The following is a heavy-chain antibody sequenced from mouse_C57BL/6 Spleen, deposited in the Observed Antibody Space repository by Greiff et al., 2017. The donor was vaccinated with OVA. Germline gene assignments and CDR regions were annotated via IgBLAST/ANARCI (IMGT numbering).Heavy chain of an antibody. V-gene: IGHV1-82*01. CDR1: GYAFSSSW. J-gene: IGHJ2*01. CDR3: ARSGDYEVYFDY. CDR2: IYPGDGDT. D-gene: IGHD2-4*01. Sequence: QVQLQQSGPELVKPGASVKISCKASGYAFSSSWMNWVKQRPGKGLEWIGRIYPGDGDTNYNGKFKGKATLTADKSSSTAYMQLSSLTSEDSAVYFCARSGDYEVYFDYWGQGTTLTVSS.